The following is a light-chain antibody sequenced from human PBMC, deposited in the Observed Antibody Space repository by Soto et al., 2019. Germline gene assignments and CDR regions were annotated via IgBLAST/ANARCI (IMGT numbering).Light chain of an antibody. J-gene: IGLJ1*01. CDR2: HVS. CDR1: SSDFGGYNY. CDR3: TSFTSDNLYV. V-gene: IGLV2-14*03. Sequence: QSALTQPASVSGSPGQSITISCTVTSSDFGGYNYVSWYQQYPGKVPKLLIYHVSNRPSGVSNCFSGSKSGNTASLTISGLQAEDEADYFCTSFTSDNLYVFGTGTKVTVL.